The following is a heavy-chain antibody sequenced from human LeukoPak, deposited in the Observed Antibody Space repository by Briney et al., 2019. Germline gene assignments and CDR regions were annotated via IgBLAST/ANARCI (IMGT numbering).Heavy chain of an antibody. J-gene: IGHJ4*02. V-gene: IGHV1-2*02. D-gene: IGHD6-13*01. CDR3: ARGYSSSWYLYYFDY. CDR1: GYTFTGYY. Sequence: ASVKVSCKASGYTFTGYYMHWVRQAPGQGLEWMGWINPNSGGTNYAQKFQGSVTMTRDTSISTAYMELSRLRSDDTAVYYCARGYSSSWYLYYFDYWGQGTLVTVSS. CDR2: INPNSGGT.